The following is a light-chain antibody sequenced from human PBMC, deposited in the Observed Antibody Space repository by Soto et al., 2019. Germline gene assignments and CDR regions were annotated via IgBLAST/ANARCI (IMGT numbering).Light chain of an antibody. J-gene: IGKJ1*01. CDR3: HGGT. CDR1: QSISSW. V-gene: IGKV1-5*01. CDR2: DAS. Sequence: DIQMTQSPSTLSASVGDRVTITCRASQSISSWLAWYQQKPGKAPKLLIYDASSLESGVPSRFSGSGSGTEFTLTISSLQPDDFATYYCHGGTFGQGTKVEIK.